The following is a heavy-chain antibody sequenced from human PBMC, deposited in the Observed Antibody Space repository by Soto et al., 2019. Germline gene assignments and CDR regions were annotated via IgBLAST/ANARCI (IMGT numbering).Heavy chain of an antibody. CDR1: GGTFSSYA. Sequence: GASVNVSCKASGGTFSSYAISWVRQAPGQGLEWMGGIIPIFGTANYAQKFQGRVTITADESTSIAYMELSSLRSEDTAVYYCARDDGSVVVPGLGMDVWGQGTTVTVSS. J-gene: IGHJ6*02. CDR2: IIPIFGTA. CDR3: ARDDGSVVVPGLGMDV. D-gene: IGHD2-2*01. V-gene: IGHV1-69*13.